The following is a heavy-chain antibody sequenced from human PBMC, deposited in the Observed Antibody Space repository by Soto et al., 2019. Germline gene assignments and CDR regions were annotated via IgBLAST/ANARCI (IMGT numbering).Heavy chain of an antibody. CDR2: IYYSGST. J-gene: IGHJ5*02. CDR1: GGSINSSSYF. V-gene: IGHV4-39*01. D-gene: IGHD6-19*01. Sequence: SETLSLTCSVSGGSINSSSYFWGWVRQPPGKGLEWIGSIYYSGSTYYNPSLRSRVTISVDTSKNQFSLKLRSVTAADTAVFYCARRYSSGSRNWFDTWGQGTMVTVSS. CDR3: ARRYSSGSRNWFDT.